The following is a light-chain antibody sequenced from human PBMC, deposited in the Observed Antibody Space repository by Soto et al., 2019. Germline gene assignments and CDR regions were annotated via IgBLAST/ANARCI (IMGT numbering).Light chain of an antibody. Sequence: ENVLTQSPGTLSLSPGERATLACRASQRVSSNYLAWYQQKPGQAPRLLIYGASSRATGIPDRFSGSGSGTDFTLTISRLEPEDFAVYYCQQYGSSPQTFGQGTKVEIK. V-gene: IGKV3-20*01. CDR2: GAS. CDR3: QQYGSSPQT. J-gene: IGKJ1*01. CDR1: QRVSSNY.